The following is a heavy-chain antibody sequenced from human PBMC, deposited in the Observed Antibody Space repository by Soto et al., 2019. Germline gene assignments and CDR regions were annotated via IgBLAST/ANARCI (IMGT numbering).Heavy chain of an antibody. CDR3: ASLRQDSSGWYYFDY. D-gene: IGHD6-19*01. V-gene: IGHV3-33*08. CDR1: GFTFRNYG. Sequence: QVQLVESGGGVVQPGRSLRLSCAASGFTFRNYGMHWVRQAPGKGLEWVAVIWYDGSNKYYADSVKGRFTISRDNSKNTXYLXXXXXXXXDTXXXYXASLRQDSSGWYYFDYWGHGTLVTVSS. CDR2: IWYDGSNK. J-gene: IGHJ4*01.